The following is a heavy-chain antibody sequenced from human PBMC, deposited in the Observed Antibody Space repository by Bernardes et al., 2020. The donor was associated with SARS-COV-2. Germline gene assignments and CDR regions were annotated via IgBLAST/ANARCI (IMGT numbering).Heavy chain of an antibody. CDR2: IYYSGST. V-gene: IGHV4-59*08. J-gene: IGHJ4*02. CDR3: ARINMVRGVLLDY. D-gene: IGHD3-10*01. CDR1: GGSISSYY. Sequence: SETLYLTCTVSGGSISSYYWSWMRQPTGKGLEWIGYIYYSGSTNYNPSLKSRVTISVDTSKNQFSLKLSSVTAADTAVYYCARINMVRGVLLDYWGQGTLVTVSS.